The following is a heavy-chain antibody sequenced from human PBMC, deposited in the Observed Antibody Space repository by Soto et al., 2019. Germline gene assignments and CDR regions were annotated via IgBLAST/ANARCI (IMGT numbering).Heavy chain of an antibody. CDR1: GDTFTDYY. Sequence: QVQLMQSGAEVKKPGASVKVSCKASGDTFTDYYIHWVRQAPGQGLEWMGTVNPSGGHTTYAGHFLDRVSMTRDTSTSTLYMELTSLTSDDTAVYYCARGGHVVVVTAALDYWGQGTRVTVSS. D-gene: IGHD2-21*02. CDR2: VNPSGGHT. J-gene: IGHJ4*02. V-gene: IGHV1-46*01. CDR3: ARGGHVVVVTAALDY.